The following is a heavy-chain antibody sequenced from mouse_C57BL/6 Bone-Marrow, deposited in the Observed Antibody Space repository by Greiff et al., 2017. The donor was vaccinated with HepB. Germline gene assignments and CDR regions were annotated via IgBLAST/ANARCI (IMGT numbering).Heavy chain of an antibody. CDR3: ASPSSGSYWYFDV. CDR1: GYTFTDYY. V-gene: IGHV1-19*01. CDR2: INPYNGGT. Sequence: DVQLQESGPVLVKPGASVKMSCKASGYTFTDYYMNWVKQSHGKSLEWIGVINPYNGGTSYNQKFKGKATLTVDKSSSTAYMELNSLTSEDSAVYYGASPSSGSYWYFDVWGTGTTVTVSS. J-gene: IGHJ1*03.